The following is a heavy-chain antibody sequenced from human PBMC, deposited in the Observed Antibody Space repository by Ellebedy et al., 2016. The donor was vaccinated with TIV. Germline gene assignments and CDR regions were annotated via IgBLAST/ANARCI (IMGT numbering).Heavy chain of an antibody. Sequence: AASVKVSCKASGYTFTAYYMYWVRQAPGQGLEWMGWINPNSGGPNYAKKFQGRVTMTRDTSIDTAYMELTNLTSDDTAVYYCARDWAVITMIRGIMAYWGPGTLVAVSS. V-gene: IGHV1-2*02. CDR3: ARDWAVITMIRGIMAY. D-gene: IGHD3-10*01. CDR2: INPNSGGP. CDR1: GYTFTAYY. J-gene: IGHJ4*02.